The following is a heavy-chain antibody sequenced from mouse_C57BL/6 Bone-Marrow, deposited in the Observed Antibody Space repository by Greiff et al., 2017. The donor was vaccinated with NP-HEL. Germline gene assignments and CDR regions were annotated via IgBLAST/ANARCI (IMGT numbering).Heavy chain of an antibody. J-gene: IGHJ2*01. CDR2: ISDGGSYT. Sequence: EVNVVESGGGLVKPGGSLKLSCAASGFTFSSYAMSWVRQTPEKRLEWVATISDGGSYTYYPDNVKGRFTISRDNAKNNLYLQMSHLKSEDTAMYYCARDSGTLFDYWGQGTTLTVSS. V-gene: IGHV5-4*01. CDR3: ARDSGTLFDY. CDR1: GFTFSSYA. D-gene: IGHD4-1*01.